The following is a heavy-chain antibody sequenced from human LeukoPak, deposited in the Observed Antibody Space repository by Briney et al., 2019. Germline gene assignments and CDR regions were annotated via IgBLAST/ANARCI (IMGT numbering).Heavy chain of an antibody. D-gene: IGHD3-10*01. CDR2: INPNSGGT. Sequence: ASVKVSCTASGYTFTGYYMHWVRQAPGQGLEWMGWINPNSGGTNYAQKFQGRVTMTRDTSISTAYMELSRLRSDDTAVYCCARRWFGVLVTYGMDVWGQGTTVTVSS. V-gene: IGHV1-2*02. CDR3: ARRWFGVLVTYGMDV. CDR1: GYTFTGYY. J-gene: IGHJ6*02.